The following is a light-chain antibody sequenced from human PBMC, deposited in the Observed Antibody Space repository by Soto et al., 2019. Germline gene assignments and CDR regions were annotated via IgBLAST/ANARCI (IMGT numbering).Light chain of an antibody. J-gene: IGKJ4*01. CDR3: QQYDDTPLT. CDR2: AAS. V-gene: IGKV3-20*01. CDR1: QSFSSNF. Sequence: EIVLTQSPGTLSLSPGERATLSCRASQSFSSNFLAWYQQKPGQAPRLLIYAASHSATGIPDRFSGSGSGTDFTLTISRLEPEDFAVDYCQQYDDTPLTFGGGTEVEIK.